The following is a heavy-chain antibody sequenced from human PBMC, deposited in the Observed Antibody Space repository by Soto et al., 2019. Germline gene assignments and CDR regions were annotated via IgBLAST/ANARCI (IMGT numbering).Heavy chain of an antibody. CDR3: ARIIGYCRNNDCSWTFDI. CDR2: FYPGDSTS. D-gene: IGHD2-15*01. CDR1: GYSFISYW. Sequence: PGESLKISCKTSGYSFISYWVAWVCQLPGKGLEWMGTFYPGDSTSTYSPSFRGQVTISVGKSISTAYLQLSSLKASDTAMYYCARIIGYCRNNDCSWTFDIWGQGTMVTVSS. V-gene: IGHV5-51*01. J-gene: IGHJ3*02.